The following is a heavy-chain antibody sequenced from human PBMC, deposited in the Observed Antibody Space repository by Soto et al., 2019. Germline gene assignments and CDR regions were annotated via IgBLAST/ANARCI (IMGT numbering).Heavy chain of an antibody. J-gene: IGHJ6*02. D-gene: IGHD5-12*01. CDR3: ARRRNSGYHTHFYFGMDV. CDR1: GYTFHSFG. Sequence: QAHLEQSGIEVKKPGASVKVTCKASGYTFHSFGISWVRQAPGQGLEWMGWISTYNDNTNYAQKFRGRVATATYMATSTASMELRSLTPDATAVHYCARRRNSGYHTHFYFGMDVWGQGTAIIVSS. CDR2: ISTYNDNT. V-gene: IGHV1-18*01.